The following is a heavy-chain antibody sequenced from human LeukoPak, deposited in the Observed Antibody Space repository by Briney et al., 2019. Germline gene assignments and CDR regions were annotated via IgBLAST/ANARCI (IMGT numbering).Heavy chain of an antibody. V-gene: IGHV3-7*01. Sequence: GGSLRLSCAASGFTFSSYWMSWVRQAPGKGLEWVANIKQDGSEKYYVDSVKGRFTISRDNSKNTLYLQMNSLRAEDTAVYYCARGDSSGPFDYWGQGTLVTVSS. J-gene: IGHJ4*02. CDR1: GFTFSSYW. CDR2: IKQDGSEK. D-gene: IGHD3-22*01. CDR3: ARGDSSGPFDY.